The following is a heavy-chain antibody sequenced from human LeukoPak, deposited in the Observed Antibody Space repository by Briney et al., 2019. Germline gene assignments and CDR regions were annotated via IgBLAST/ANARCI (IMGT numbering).Heavy chain of an antibody. D-gene: IGHD1-26*01. V-gene: IGHV3-30*14. CDR3: ARAPGAWELLIAFDI. Sequence: PGRSLRLSCAASGFTFSSYAMHWVRQAPGKGLEWVAVISYDGSNKYYADSVKGRFTISRDNSKNTLYLQMNSLRAEDTAVYYCARAPGAWELLIAFDIWGQGTMVTVSS. J-gene: IGHJ3*02. CDR1: GFTFSSYA. CDR2: ISYDGSNK.